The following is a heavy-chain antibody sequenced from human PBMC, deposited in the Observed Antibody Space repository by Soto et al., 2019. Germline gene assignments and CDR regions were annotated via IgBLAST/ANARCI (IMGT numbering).Heavy chain of an antibody. CDR1: GSTVRSGY. V-gene: IGHV3-66*01. Sequence: EVQVVESGGGLVQPGGSLRLSCAALGSTVRSGYLSWVGQPQGKGLEWVSSMYGGGTTYYADSVRGRFSISRDNSKNTLFLQMNSVRAEDTAVYYCAREMTAARGGSWGQGALVIVSS. CDR2: MYGGGTT. D-gene: IGHD2-21*02. CDR3: AREMTAARGGS. J-gene: IGHJ5*02.